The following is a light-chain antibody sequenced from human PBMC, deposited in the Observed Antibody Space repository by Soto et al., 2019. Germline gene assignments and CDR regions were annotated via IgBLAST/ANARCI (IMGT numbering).Light chain of an antibody. CDR2: EVT. Sequence: SVLTKPASESGSPGQSITISCTGSSSDIGAYNYVSWFQQYPGKAPKLVIYEVTDRPSGVSDRFSGSKSGNTASLTISGLQPEAEADYYCISYTTSSIYVFGNATNVTV. CDR3: ISYTTSSIYV. V-gene: IGLV2-14*01. J-gene: IGLJ1*01. CDR1: SSDIGAYNY.